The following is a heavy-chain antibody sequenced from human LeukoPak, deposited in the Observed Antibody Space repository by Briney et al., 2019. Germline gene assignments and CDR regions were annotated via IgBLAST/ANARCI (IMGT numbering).Heavy chain of an antibody. CDR1: GYTFTGYY. Sequence: GASVKVSCKASGYTFTGYYMHWVRQAPGQGLEWMGWINPNSGGTNYAQKFQGRVTMTRDTSISTAYMELSRLRSDDTAVYYCARLPDYYDSSGYVLDYWGQGTLVTVSS. CDR2: INPNSGGT. J-gene: IGHJ4*02. CDR3: ARLPDYYDSSGYVLDY. V-gene: IGHV1-2*02. D-gene: IGHD3-22*01.